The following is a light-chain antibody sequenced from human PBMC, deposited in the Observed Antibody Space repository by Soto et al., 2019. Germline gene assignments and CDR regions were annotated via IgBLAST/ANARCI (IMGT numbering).Light chain of an antibody. V-gene: IGKV3-11*01. Sequence: EIVLTQSPATLSLSPGERATLSSRASQSVSSYLAWYQQKPGQAPRLLIYDASNRATGIPARFSGSGSGTDFTLTISSLEPEDFAVYYCQQRSNWRSTFGQGTRLEIK. J-gene: IGKJ5*01. CDR3: QQRSNWRST. CDR2: DAS. CDR1: QSVSSY.